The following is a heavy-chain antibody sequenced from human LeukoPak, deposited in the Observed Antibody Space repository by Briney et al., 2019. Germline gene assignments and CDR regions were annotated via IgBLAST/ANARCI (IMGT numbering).Heavy chain of an antibody. Sequence: SETLSLTCAVYGGSFSGYYWSWIRQPPGKGLEWIGEINHSGSTNYSPSLKGRVIMSLDTSNNQFSLKLSSVTAADTAVYYCARALRPLKNYCGSGSYLPSWGQGTLVTVSS. CDR2: INHSGST. CDR1: GGSFSGYY. CDR3: ARALRPLKNYCGSGSYLPS. D-gene: IGHD3-10*01. J-gene: IGHJ4*02. V-gene: IGHV4-34*01.